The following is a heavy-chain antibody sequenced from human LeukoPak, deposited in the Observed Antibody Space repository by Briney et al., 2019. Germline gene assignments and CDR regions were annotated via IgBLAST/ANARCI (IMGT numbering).Heavy chain of an antibody. D-gene: IGHD3-9*01. CDR1: GYTFTGYY. V-gene: IGHV1-2*06. CDR3: ARSPGRILGPLFDY. J-gene: IGHJ4*02. CDR2: INPNSGGT. Sequence: ASVKVSCKASGYTFTGYYMHWVRQAPGQGLEWMGRINPNSGGTNYAQKFQGRVTMTRDTSISTAYMELSRLRSDDTAVYYCARSPGRILGPLFDYWGQGTLVTVSS.